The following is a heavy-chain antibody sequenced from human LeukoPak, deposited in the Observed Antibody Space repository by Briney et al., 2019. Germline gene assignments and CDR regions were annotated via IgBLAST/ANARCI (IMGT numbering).Heavy chain of an antibody. CDR2: ISSSSSTI. J-gene: IGHJ4*02. CDR1: GFTFSSYS. CDR3: ARVEKENVLLWFGELTGFDY. Sequence: PGGSLRLSCAASGFTFSSYSMNWVRQAPGKGLEWVSYISSSSSTIYYADSVKGRFTISRDNAKNTLYMQMNSLRDEDTAVYYCARVEKENVLLWFGELTGFDYWGQGTLVTVSS. V-gene: IGHV3-48*02. D-gene: IGHD3-10*01.